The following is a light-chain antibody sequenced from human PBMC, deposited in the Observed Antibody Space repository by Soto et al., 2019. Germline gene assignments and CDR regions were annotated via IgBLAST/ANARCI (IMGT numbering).Light chain of an antibody. Sequence: DLQMTQSPSSLSASVGDMITITCRASQDIGNYLAWFQQKPGKAPKSLIYAASNLQSGVPSKFSGSGSGTDFTLTIGSLQPDDFATYYCQQYNSYPRTFGRWTKVEIK. V-gene: IGKV1-16*02. CDR3: QQYNSYPRT. CDR1: QDIGNY. CDR2: AAS. J-gene: IGKJ1*01.